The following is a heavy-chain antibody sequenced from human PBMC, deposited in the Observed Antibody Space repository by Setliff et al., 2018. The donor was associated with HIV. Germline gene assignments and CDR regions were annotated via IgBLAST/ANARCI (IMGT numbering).Heavy chain of an antibody. CDR2: IYYSGTT. CDR3: ARHVGYSSSSLDY. J-gene: IGHJ4*02. CDR1: GGSISSYY. D-gene: IGHD6-6*01. V-gene: IGHV4-59*08. Sequence: SETLSLTCTVSGGSISSYYWSWIRQPPGKGLEWIGYIYYSGTTNYNPSLKSRVTISVDTSKNQFSLKLSSVTSADTAVYYCARHVGYSSSSLDYWGQGTLVTVSS.